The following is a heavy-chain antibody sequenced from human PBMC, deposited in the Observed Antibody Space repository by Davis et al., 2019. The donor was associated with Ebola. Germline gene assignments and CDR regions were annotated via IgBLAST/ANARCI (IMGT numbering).Heavy chain of an antibody. CDR3: TTPGGQDSGYDVFDI. V-gene: IGHV1-46*03. CDR2: INPNDGRT. J-gene: IGHJ3*02. CDR1: GYTFSSYG. Sequence: AASVKVSCKASGYTFSSYGISWVRQAPGQGLEWMGMINPNDGRTIYAQKFQDRVTVTRDTSTTTVYMDLSSLRSEDTALYYCTTPGGQDSGYDVFDIWGQGTMVTVSS. D-gene: IGHD5-12*01.